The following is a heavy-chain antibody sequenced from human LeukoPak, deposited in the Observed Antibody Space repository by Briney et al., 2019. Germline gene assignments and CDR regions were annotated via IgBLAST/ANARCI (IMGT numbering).Heavy chain of an antibody. V-gene: IGHV4-4*07. CDR1: GGAISRWC. CDR3: ARLKGYSYGYPNYFDY. D-gene: IGHD5-18*01. Sequence: SETLSLTCTVSGGAISRWCWSWLRQPAGKGLEWIGRFCTTGSTNYSPSLKSRVTMSVDTSKNQFSLNLISVTAADTAVDYCARLKGYSYGYPNYFDYWGQGTLVTVSS. CDR2: FCTTGST. J-gene: IGHJ4*02.